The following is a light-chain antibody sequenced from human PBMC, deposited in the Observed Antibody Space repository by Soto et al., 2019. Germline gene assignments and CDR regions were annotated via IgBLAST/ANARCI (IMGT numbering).Light chain of an antibody. CDR1: QSIGGK. Sequence: EVVMSQFPASLSVSPGESATLSCRASQSIGGKLVWYQQKPGQAPRLLIYGASTRATGIPARFSGSGSETEFTLTITSLQSEDFALYYCLQYNNWPPLTFGGGTNVEIK. V-gene: IGKV3-15*01. CDR3: LQYNNWPPLT. J-gene: IGKJ4*01. CDR2: GAS.